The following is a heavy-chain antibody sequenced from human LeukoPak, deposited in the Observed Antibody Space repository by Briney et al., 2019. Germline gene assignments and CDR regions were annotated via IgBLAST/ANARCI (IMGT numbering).Heavy chain of an antibody. CDR3: TVTGPPLDY. Sequence: PGRSLRLSCAASGFTFSGSAMHWVRQASGKGLEWVGRIRSKANSYATAYAASVKGRFTISRDDSKNTAYLQMNSLKTEDTAVYYCTVTGPPLDYWGQGTLVTVSS. V-gene: IGHV3-73*01. CDR1: GFTFSGSA. CDR2: IRSKANSYAT. J-gene: IGHJ4*02. D-gene: IGHD2-21*02.